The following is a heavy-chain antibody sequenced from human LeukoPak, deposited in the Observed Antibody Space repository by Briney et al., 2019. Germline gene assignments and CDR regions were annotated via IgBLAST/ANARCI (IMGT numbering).Heavy chain of an antibody. V-gene: IGHV1-3*01. CDR2: INAGNGNT. Sequence: ASVKVSCKASGYTFTSYAMHWVRQAPGQRLEWMGWINAGNGNTKYSQKFQGRVTITRDTSASTAYMELSRLRSDDTAVYYCARGPSRREYYYDSSGYYWGQGTLVTVSS. CDR3: ARGPSRREYYYDSSGYY. D-gene: IGHD3-22*01. J-gene: IGHJ4*02. CDR1: GYTFTSYA.